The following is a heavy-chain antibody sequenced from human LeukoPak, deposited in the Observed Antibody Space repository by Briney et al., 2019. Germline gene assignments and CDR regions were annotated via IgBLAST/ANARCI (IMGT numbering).Heavy chain of an antibody. J-gene: IGHJ3*01. Sequence: SETLSLTCTVSGGSISSSSCYWGWIRQPPGKGLEWIGSIYYSGSTYYNPTLKSRVTISVDTSKNQFSLKLSSVTAADAAVYYSARHPQNTIFGVFITSENAFDLWGQGTMVPVSS. D-gene: IGHD3-3*01. V-gene: IGHV4-39*01. CDR3: ARHPQNTIFGVFITSENAFDL. CDR1: GGSISSSSCY. CDR2: IYYSGST.